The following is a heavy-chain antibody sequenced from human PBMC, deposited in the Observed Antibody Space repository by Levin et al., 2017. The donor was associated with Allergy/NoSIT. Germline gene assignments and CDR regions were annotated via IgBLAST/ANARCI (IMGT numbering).Heavy chain of an antibody. CDR3: VITDILTGRFTD. D-gene: IGHD3-9*01. J-gene: IGHJ4*02. Sequence: SETLSLTCTVSGGSFSRNHYYWGWIRQPPGKGLECIGSIYYSGNTYYNPSLKSRVTISIDTSETQVSLELTSVTAADTAVYYCVITDILTGRFTDWGQGTLVTVSS. V-gene: IGHV4-39*07. CDR1: GGSFSRNHYY. CDR2: IYYSGNT.